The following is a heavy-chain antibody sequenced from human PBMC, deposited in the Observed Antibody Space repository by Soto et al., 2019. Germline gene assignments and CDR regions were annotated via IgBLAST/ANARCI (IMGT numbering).Heavy chain of an antibody. CDR2: IIPIFGTA. J-gene: IGHJ5*02. CDR1: GGTFSSYA. V-gene: IGHV1-69*01. CDR3: AGDRRGIAAARKWFDP. D-gene: IGHD6-13*01. Sequence: QVQRMQSGAEVKKPGSSVKVSCKASGGTFSSYANSWVRQAPGQGLEWMGGIIPIFGTANYAQKFQGRVTITADESTSTAYMELSSLRSEDTAVYYCAGDRRGIAAARKWFDPWGQRTLVTVSS.